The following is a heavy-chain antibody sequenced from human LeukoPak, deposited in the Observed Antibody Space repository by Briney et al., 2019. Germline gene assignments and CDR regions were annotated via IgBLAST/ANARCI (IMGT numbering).Heavy chain of an antibody. CDR1: GFTFSSYW. Sequence: GGSLRLSCAASGFTFSSYWMSWVRQAPGKGLEWVANIKQDGSEKYYVDSVKGRFTISRDNAKNSLYLQMNSLRAEDTAVYYCARDLEDYYDSSGYNYWGQGTLVTVSS. V-gene: IGHV3-7*01. D-gene: IGHD3-22*01. CDR2: IKQDGSEK. J-gene: IGHJ4*02. CDR3: ARDLEDYYDSSGYNY.